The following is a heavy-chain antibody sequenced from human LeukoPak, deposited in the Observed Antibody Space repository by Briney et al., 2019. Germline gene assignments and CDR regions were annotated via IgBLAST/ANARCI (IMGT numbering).Heavy chain of an antibody. CDR2: IYHSGST. J-gene: IGHJ4*02. CDR3: ARVPYDYPFDY. D-gene: IGHD5-12*01. V-gene: IGHV4-38-2*02. CDR1: GYSISSGYY. Sequence: SETLSLTCTVSGYSISSGYYWGWIRQPPGKGLEWIGSIYHSGSTYYNPSLKSRVTISVDTSKNQFSLKLSSVTAADTAVYYCARVPYDYPFDYWGQGTLVTVSS.